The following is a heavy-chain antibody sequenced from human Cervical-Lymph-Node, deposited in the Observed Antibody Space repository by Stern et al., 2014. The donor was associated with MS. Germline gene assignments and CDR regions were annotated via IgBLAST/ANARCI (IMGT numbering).Heavy chain of an antibody. D-gene: IGHD3-22*01. J-gene: IGHJ5*02. CDR3: ARASDFDSSAFDP. Sequence: EVQLVQSGGSLVQPGGSLRLSCAASGFTVSSAYMNWVRQPPGKGLEWVSVIYSDDSTYYADSVKGRFTISRDNSKNTLLLQMNSLRTEDTAVYYCARASDFDSSAFDPWGQGSLVTVSS. V-gene: IGHV3-66*02. CDR1: GFTVSSAY. CDR2: IYSDDST.